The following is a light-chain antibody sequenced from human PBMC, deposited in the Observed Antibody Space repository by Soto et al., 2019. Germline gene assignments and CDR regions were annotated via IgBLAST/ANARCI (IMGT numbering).Light chain of an antibody. V-gene: IGLV2-14*01. CDR3: SSYRIGDIRYV. CDR2: EVS. Sequence: QSALTQPASVSGSPGQSITISCTGTSSDVGGYRYVSWFQQHPGKAPKVVIYEVSNRPSGVSNRFSGSKSGNTASLTISVLQAEDEADYYCSSYRIGDIRYVVGTGTKVTVL. J-gene: IGLJ1*01. CDR1: SSDVGGYRY.